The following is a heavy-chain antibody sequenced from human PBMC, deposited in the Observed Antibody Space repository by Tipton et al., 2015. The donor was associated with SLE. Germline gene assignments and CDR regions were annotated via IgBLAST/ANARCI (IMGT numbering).Heavy chain of an antibody. V-gene: IGHV4-59*01. CDR1: GGSISSYY. J-gene: IGHJ3*02. CDR2: IYYSGST. CDR3: VREIPQTFQNKEWLGVFDM. Sequence: TLSLTCTVSGGSISSYYWSWIRQPPGKGLGWIGYIYYSGSTNYNPSLKSRVTISVDTSKNQFSLKLSSVTAADTAVYYCVREIPQTFQNKEWLGVFDMWGQGTRVVVSS. D-gene: IGHD3-3*01.